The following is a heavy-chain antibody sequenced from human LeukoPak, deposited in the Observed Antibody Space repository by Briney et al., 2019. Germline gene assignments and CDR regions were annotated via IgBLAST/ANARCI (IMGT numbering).Heavy chain of an antibody. CDR2: INPNSGGT. Sequence: ASVKVSCKASGYTFTGYSMHWVRQAPGQGLEWMERINPNSGGTNYAQKFQGRVTMTRDTSISTAYMELSSLRFDDTAVYYCARDPNYHDSSGSIGCNYWGQGTLVTVSS. J-gene: IGHJ4*02. CDR1: GYTFTGYS. D-gene: IGHD3-22*01. CDR3: ARDPNYHDSSGSIGCNY. V-gene: IGHV1-2*06.